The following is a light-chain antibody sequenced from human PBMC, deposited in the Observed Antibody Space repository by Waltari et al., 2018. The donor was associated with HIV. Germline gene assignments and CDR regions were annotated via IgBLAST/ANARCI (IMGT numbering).Light chain of an antibody. J-gene: IGLJ3*02. CDR1: SSDVGGYNY. CDR3: CSYAGSYPWV. CDR2: DVS. Sequence: QSALTQPRSVSGSPGQSVTISCTGTSSDVGGYNYVSWYQQHPGKAPKLMIYDVSKRRSGVPDRFSGSKSGNTASLTISGLQAEDEADYYCCSYAGSYPWVFGGGTKVTVL. V-gene: IGLV2-11*01.